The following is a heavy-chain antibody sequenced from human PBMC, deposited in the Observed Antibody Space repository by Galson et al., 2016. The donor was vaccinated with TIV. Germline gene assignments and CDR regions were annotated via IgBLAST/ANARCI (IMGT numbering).Heavy chain of an antibody. Sequence: QSGAEVKKAGESLRISCKGSGYTFTRYWIGWVRQMPGKGLEWIGIVYPLDSEAKYNPSFQGQVTISADKSISAAYLQWRSLKASDTAMYYCARLPGYCANGACFGDYPYGLDVWGQGTTVTVSS. CDR1: GYTFTRYW. D-gene: IGHD2-8*01. CDR2: VYPLDSEA. V-gene: IGHV5-51*01. CDR3: ARLPGYCANGACFGDYPYGLDV. J-gene: IGHJ6*02.